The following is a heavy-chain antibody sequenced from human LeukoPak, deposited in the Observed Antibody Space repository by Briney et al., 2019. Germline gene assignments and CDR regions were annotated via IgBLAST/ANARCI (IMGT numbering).Heavy chain of an antibody. CDR3: AGGGEGIDY. D-gene: IGHD3-10*01. V-gene: IGHV1-2*02. CDR1: GYTFTNYG. J-gene: IGHJ4*02. Sequence: ASVKVSCKASGYTFTNYGVSWVRQAPGQGLEWMGWINPNSGGTNYAQKFQGRVTMTRDTSISTAYMELSRLRSDDTAVYYCAGGGEGIDYWGQGTLVTVSS. CDR2: INPNSGGT.